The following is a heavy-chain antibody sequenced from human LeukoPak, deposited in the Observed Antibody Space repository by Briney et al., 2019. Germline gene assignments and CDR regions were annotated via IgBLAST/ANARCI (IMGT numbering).Heavy chain of an antibody. CDR2: FSGTGGRT. CDR1: GFTFSTYA. Sequence: GGSLRLSCEASGFTFSTYAMSWVGQAPGKGLEGVPVFSGTGGRTYYADSVKGRFTISRDNSKNTLYLQMNSLRAEDTALYYCVKASSSSPQYNWFDAWGQGTLVTVSS. D-gene: IGHD6-6*01. CDR3: VKASSSSPQYNWFDA. J-gene: IGHJ5*02. V-gene: IGHV3-23*01.